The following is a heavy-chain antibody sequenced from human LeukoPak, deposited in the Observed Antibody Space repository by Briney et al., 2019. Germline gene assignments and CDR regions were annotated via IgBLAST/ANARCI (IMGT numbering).Heavy chain of an antibody. CDR2: ISAYNGNT. J-gene: IGHJ6*03. D-gene: IGHD3-22*01. CDR1: GYTFTSYG. V-gene: IGHV1-18*01. Sequence: GASVKVSCKASGYTFTSYGISWVRQAPGQGLEWMGWISAYNGNTNYAQKLQGRVTMTTDTSTSTAYMELRSLRSDDTAVYYCARDALYYYDSSGYYAHYYYMDVWGKGTTVTVSS. CDR3: ARDALYYYDSSGYYAHYYYMDV.